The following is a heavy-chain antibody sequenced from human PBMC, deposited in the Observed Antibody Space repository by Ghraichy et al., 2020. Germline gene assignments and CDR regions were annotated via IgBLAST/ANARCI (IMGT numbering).Heavy chain of an antibody. CDR2: IRSEAHGGTT. J-gene: IGHJ4*02. V-gene: IGHV3-49*03. Sequence: GGSLRLSCTASGFSFGDYAMSWFRQAPGKGLEWVGSIRSEAHGGTTEYAASVKGRFTILRDDSKRIAYLQMNSLKTEDTAVYYCTRDRPIDYWGQGTLVTVSS. CDR1: GFSFGDYA. CDR3: TRDRPIDY.